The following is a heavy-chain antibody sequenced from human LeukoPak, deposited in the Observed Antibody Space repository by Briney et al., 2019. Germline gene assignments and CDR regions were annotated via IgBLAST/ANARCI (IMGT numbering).Heavy chain of an antibody. CDR1: GGSISSYY. Sequence: SETLSLTCSVSGGSISSYYWSWIRQPPGKGLEWIGYIYYSGSTNYNPSLKSRVTISVDTSKNQFSLKLSSVTAADTAVYYCARGGYYYYMDVWGKGTTVTVSS. CDR3: ARGGYYYYMDV. J-gene: IGHJ6*03. CDR2: IYYSGST. V-gene: IGHV4-59*01.